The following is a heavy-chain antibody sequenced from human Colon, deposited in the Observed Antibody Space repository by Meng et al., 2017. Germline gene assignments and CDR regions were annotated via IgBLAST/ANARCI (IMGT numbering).Heavy chain of an antibody. CDR2: ITENSITI. J-gene: IGHJ3*01. CDR3: ARDLQALTVYGLETSDV. Sequence: GESLKISCTASGFALSDFCMGWIRQVPGKGLEWVSYITENSITIYYADSVKGRFTVSRDNAKNSLYLQMNNLRAEDTAVYYCARDLQALTVYGLETSDVWGQGTMVTVSS. V-gene: IGHV3-11*01. D-gene: IGHD2-8*01. CDR1: GFALSDFC.